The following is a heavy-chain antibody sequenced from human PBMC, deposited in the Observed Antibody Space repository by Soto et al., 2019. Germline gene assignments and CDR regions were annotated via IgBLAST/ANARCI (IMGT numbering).Heavy chain of an antibody. J-gene: IGHJ6*02. V-gene: IGHV1-69*05. CDR2: IIPIFGTA. CDR3: ASGYFDWQICYYGMYV. D-gene: IGHD3-9*01. Sequence: QVQLVQSGAEVKKPGSSVKVSCKASGGTFSSYAISCVRQAPGQGLEWMGGIIPIFGTANYAQKFQGRVTITSDESTSTAYMELSSLRSECTAVYYCASGYFDWQICYYGMYVWGQGHTVTVSS. CDR1: GGTFSSYA.